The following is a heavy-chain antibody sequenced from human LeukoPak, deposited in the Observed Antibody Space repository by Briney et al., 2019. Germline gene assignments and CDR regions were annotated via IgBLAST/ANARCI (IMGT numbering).Heavy chain of an antibody. CDR2: ISYDGSNK. V-gene: IGHV3-30*04. Sequence: GGSLRLSCAASGFTFSNHAMHWVRQAPGKGLEWVAVISYDGSNKYYADSVKGRFTISRDNSKNTLYLQMNSLRAEDTAVYYCARDGTGSNSGWYIHWGQGALVTVSS. D-gene: IGHD6-19*01. CDR3: ARDGTGSNSGWYIH. CDR1: GFTFSNHA. J-gene: IGHJ4*02.